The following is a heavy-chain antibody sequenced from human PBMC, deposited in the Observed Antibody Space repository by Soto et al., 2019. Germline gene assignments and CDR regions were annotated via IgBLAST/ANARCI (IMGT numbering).Heavy chain of an antibody. D-gene: IGHD6-13*01. Sequence: GASVKVSCKASGGTFSSYAISWVRQAPGQGLEWMGGIIPIFGTANYAQKFQGRVTITADESTSTAYMELSSLRSEDTAVYYCASTPPRIAAAGRYFDYWGQGTLVTAPQ. J-gene: IGHJ4*02. CDR2: IIPIFGTA. CDR1: GGTFSSYA. CDR3: ASTPPRIAAAGRYFDY. V-gene: IGHV1-69*13.